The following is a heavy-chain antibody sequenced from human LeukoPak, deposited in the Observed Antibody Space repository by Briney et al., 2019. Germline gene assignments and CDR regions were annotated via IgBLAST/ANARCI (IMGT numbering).Heavy chain of an antibody. CDR2: ISYDGSNK. V-gene: IGHV3-30-3*01. CDR3: ASQWSSTSYLSWGIFDP. Sequence: GGSLRLSCAASGFTFSSYAMHWVRQAPGKGLEWVAVISYDGSNKYYADSVKGRFTISRDNSKNTLYLQMNSLRAEDTAVYYCASQWSSTSYLSWGIFDPWGQGTLVTVSS. CDR1: GFTFSSYA. J-gene: IGHJ5*02. D-gene: IGHD2-2*01.